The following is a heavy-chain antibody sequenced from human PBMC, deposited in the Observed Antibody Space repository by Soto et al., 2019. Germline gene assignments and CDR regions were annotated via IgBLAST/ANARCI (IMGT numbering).Heavy chain of an antibody. D-gene: IGHD6-6*01. Sequence: PSETLSLTCAVSSGSISSSNWWSWVRQPPGKGLEWIGEIYHSGSTNYNPSLKSRVTISVDKSKNQFSLKLSSVTAADTAVYYCARAGPLHQYSSSSDYYYYMDVWGKGTTVTVSS. CDR1: SGSISSSNW. V-gene: IGHV4-4*02. CDR3: ARAGPLHQYSSSSDYYYYMDV. CDR2: IYHSGST. J-gene: IGHJ6*03.